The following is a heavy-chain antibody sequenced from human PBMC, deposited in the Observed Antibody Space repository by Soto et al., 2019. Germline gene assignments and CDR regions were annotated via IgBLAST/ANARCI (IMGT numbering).Heavy chain of an antibody. CDR1: GGSISSGGAYY. CDR3: ARSPKGLGNFDY. Sequence: QVQLQESCPGLVKPSQTLSLTCAVSGGSISSGGAYYCRWIRQSPGKGLEWIAYIHYSGSTSYNSSLNRRVTMSADTAKSQFSLKVSSVTAADTAVYYCARSPKGLGNFDYWCQGTLVTVSS. D-gene: IGHD3-10*01. J-gene: IGHJ4*02. CDR2: IHYSGST. V-gene: IGHV4-30-4*01.